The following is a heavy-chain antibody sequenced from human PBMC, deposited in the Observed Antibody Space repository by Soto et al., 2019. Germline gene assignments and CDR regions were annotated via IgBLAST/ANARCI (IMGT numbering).Heavy chain of an antibody. Sequence: QVQLVPSGAEVKKPGASVKVSGKASGYTFTSYGISWVRQAPGQGIEWMGGISAYNGKTQYAQKLQGRVTMTTDTSTSTAYMELRSLRSVDTAVDYCAREPNYFDYWGQGTLVTVSS. V-gene: IGHV1-18*01. CDR2: ISAYNGKT. CDR1: GYTFTSYG. J-gene: IGHJ4*02. CDR3: AREPNYFDY.